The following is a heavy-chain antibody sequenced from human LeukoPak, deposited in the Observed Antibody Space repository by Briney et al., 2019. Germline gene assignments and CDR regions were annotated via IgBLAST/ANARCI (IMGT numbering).Heavy chain of an antibody. CDR3: ARTQAGYSSGWYPDIDY. Sequence: VASVTVSCKASGYTFTSYGISWVRQAPGQGVEWMGWISAYNGNTNYTQKLQGRVTMTTDTSTSTAYMELRSLRSDDTAVYYCARTQAGYSSGWYPDIDYWGQGTLVTVSS. V-gene: IGHV1-18*01. D-gene: IGHD6-19*01. CDR2: ISAYNGNT. CDR1: GYTFTSYG. J-gene: IGHJ4*02.